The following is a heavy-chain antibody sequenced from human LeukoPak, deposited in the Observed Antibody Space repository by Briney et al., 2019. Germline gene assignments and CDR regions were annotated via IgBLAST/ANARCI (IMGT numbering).Heavy chain of an antibody. J-gene: IGHJ4*02. CDR3: AKDRSSRYPDY. CDR2: ISSGGITI. Sequence: PGGSLRLSCAASGFTFSSYEMNWVRQAPGKGLEWVSYISSGGITIYYADSVKGRFTISRDNAKNSLYLQMNSLRAEDTAVYYCAKDRSSRYPDYWGQGTLVTVSS. V-gene: IGHV3-48*03. CDR1: GFTFSSYE. D-gene: IGHD6-13*01.